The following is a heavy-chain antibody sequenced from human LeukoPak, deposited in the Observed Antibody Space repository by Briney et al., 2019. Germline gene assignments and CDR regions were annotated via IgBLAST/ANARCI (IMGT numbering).Heavy chain of an antibody. CDR2: INSDGSWT. J-gene: IGHJ4*02. CDR3: ATFYETY. D-gene: IGHD2/OR15-2a*01. Sequence: PGGSLRLSCAASGTYWMHWVRQAPGKGLVWVSHINSDGSWTGYADSVKGRFTISKDNAKNTVSLQMNNLRAEDTAVYYCATFYETYWGRGTLVTVSS. V-gene: IGHV3-74*01. CDR1: GTYW.